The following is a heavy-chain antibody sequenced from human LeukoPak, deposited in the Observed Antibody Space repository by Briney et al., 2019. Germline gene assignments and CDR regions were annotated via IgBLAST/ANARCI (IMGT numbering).Heavy chain of an antibody. D-gene: IGHD6-13*01. CDR1: DDSITIYY. CDR3: ARAVTSSSSWYKWVNWFDP. V-gene: IGHV4-59*12. J-gene: IGHJ5*02. CDR2: IDHTGST. Sequence: SETLSLTCTVSDDSITIYYWTWIRQPPGKGLEWIGYIDHTGSTNYNPSLNSRVTISRDTSKNHFSLELSSVTAADTAVYYCARAVTSSSSWYKWVNWFDPWGQGTLVTVSS.